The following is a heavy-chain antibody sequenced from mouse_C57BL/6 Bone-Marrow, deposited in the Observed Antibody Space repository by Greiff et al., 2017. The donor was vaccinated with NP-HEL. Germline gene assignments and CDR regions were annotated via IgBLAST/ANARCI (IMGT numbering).Heavy chain of an antibody. V-gene: IGHV1-80*01. CDR3: ASYYYGSSYLAY. CDR1: GYAFSSYW. D-gene: IGHD1-1*01. CDR2: IYPGDGDT. J-gene: IGHJ3*01. Sequence: QVQLKESGAELVKPGASVKISCKASGYAFSSYWMNWVKQRPGKGLEWIGQIYPGDGDTNYNGKFKGKATLTADKSSSTAYMQLSSLTSEYSAVYFCASYYYGSSYLAYWGQGTLVTVSA.